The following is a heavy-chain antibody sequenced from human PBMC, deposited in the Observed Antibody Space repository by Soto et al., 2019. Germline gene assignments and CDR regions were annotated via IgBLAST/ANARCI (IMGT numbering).Heavy chain of an antibody. CDR3: ARDRSLYSDDC. D-gene: IGHD2-8*01. V-gene: IGHV3-33*01. J-gene: IGHJ4*02. CDR1: GFTLSSYG. CDR2: IVYDGSKT. Sequence: VGSLRLSCAASGFTLSSYGMHWVRQAPGKGLEWVAIIVYDGSKTLYADSVKGRFTISRDISKNTLYLQMNSLRAEDTAVYYCARDRSLYSDDCWGQGTLVTVSS.